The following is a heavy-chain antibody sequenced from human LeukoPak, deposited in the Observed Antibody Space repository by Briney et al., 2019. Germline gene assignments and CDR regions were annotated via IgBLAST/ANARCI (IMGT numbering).Heavy chain of an antibody. J-gene: IGHJ4*02. D-gene: IGHD3-10*01. V-gene: IGHV3-48*03. Sequence: GGSLRLSCAASGFTFSSYEMNWVRQAPGKGLEWVSYISSIGRNIHYADSVKGRFTISRDNAKNSLYLQMNSLRAECTAVYYWERAVTMVGGVIIKGGFDYWGQGTLVTVSS. CDR2: ISSIGRNI. CDR1: GFTFSSYE. CDR3: ERAVTMVGGVIIKGGFDY.